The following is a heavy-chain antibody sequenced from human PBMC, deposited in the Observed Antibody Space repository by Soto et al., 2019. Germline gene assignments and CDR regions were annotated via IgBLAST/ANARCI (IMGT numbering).Heavy chain of an antibody. D-gene: IGHD6-6*01. CDR3: ARGPPYGIAARPRKYYFDY. CDR1: GGSFSGYY. CDR2: INHSGST. J-gene: IGHJ4*02. V-gene: IGHV4-34*01. Sequence: SATLSLTCAVYGGSFSGYYWSWIRQPPGKGLEWIGEINHSGSTNYNPSLKSRVTISVDTSKNQFSLKLSSVTAADTAVYYCARGPPYGIAARPRKYYFDYWGQGTLVTVS.